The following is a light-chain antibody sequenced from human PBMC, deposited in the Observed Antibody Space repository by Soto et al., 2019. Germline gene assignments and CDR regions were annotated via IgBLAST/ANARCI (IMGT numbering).Light chain of an antibody. V-gene: IGKV3D-20*01. CDR2: DAA. Sequence: EIMLSQSPSSLSLSPGERVTLSCGASQGVSTTYLAWYQQKPGLAPRLLIYDAASRATGISDRFSGSGSGTDFTLTISRLEPEDFAVYYCQQYGSSPSFGGGSKVDIK. CDR3: QQYGSSPS. CDR1: QGVSTTY. J-gene: IGKJ4*01.